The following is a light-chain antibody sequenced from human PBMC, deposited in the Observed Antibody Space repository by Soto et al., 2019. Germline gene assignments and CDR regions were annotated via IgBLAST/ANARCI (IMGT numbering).Light chain of an antibody. CDR2: RNN. CDR1: SSNIGTNH. V-gene: IGLV1-47*01. CDR3: ASWDDTLL. J-gene: IGLJ2*01. Sequence: QSVLTQPPSASGTPGQRVTLSCSGSSSNIGTNHVYWYQHLPGAAPTLLIARNNQRPSGVPDRFSASKSGTSASLTISGLRSEDEGDYYCASWDDTLLFGGGTKLTVL.